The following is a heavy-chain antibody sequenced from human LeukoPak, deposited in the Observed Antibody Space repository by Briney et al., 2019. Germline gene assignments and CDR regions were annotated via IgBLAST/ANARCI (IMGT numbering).Heavy chain of an antibody. J-gene: IGHJ4*02. V-gene: IGHV4-38-2*02. Sequence: SETLSLTCTVSTYAITSGNSWGWVRQPPGKALEWIGSIYHRAGTSYSSPSLKSRLTILVDTSKNQFSLSLASVTAADTALYYCVHFYGSGTYPYYFDYWGQGILVTVSS. CDR2: IYHRAGT. D-gene: IGHD3-10*01. CDR1: TYAITSGNS. CDR3: VHFYGSGTYPYYFDY.